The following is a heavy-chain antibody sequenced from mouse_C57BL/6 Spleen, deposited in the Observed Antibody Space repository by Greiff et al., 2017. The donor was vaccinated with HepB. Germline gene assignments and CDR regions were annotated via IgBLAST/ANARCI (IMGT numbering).Heavy chain of an antibody. CDR2: IDPSDSET. CDR3: ARDHYGSSFYY. Sequence: QVQLQQPGAELVRPGSSVKLSCKASGYTFTSYWMHWVKQRPIQGLEWIGNIDPSDSETHYNQKFKDKATLTVDKSSSTAYMQLSSLTSEDSAVYYCARDHYGSSFYYWGQGTTLTVSS. J-gene: IGHJ2*01. V-gene: IGHV1-52*01. D-gene: IGHD1-1*01. CDR1: GYTFTSYW.